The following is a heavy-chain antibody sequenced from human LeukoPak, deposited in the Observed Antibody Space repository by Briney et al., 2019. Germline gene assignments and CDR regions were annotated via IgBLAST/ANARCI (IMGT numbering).Heavy chain of an antibody. CDR1: GFTFSSYG. Sequence: GGSLRLSCAASGFTFSSYGMHWVRQAPGKGLEWVAVIWYDGSNKYYADSVKGRFTISRDNSRNTLYLQMNSLKAEDTAVYYCARDSGARTPYYDSSGASFDYWGQGTLVTVSS. CDR2: IWYDGSNK. D-gene: IGHD3-22*01. V-gene: IGHV3-33*01. CDR3: ARDSGARTPYYDSSGASFDY. J-gene: IGHJ4*02.